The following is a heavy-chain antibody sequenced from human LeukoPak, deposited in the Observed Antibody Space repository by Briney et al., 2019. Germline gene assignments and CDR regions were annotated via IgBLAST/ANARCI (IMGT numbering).Heavy chain of an antibody. V-gene: IGHV3-73*01. D-gene: IGHD3-22*01. J-gene: IGHJ3*02. CDR1: GFTFSDSD. CDR2: IRSKANTYAN. Sequence: GGSLRLSCAASGFTFSDSDMHWVRRASGKGLEWIGRIRSKANTYANTYAASVKGSFTISRDDSKNTAYLQMNSLKTEDTAVYYCTRHSYYDSSGSLIEAFYSWGQGTMVTFSS. CDR3: TRHSYYDSSGSLIEAFYS.